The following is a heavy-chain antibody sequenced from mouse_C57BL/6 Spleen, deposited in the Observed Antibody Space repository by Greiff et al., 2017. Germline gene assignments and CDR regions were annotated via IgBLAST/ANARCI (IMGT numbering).Heavy chain of an antibody. CDR2: IDPETGGT. Sequence: VQLQQSGAELVRPGASVTLSCKASGYTFPDYEMHWVKQTPVNGLEWIGAIDPETGGTAYNQKFKGKAILTADKSSSTAYMELRGLTSEDSAVYYCTRGGGYYGGGYFDYGGQGTTLTVSA. D-gene: IGHD2-3*01. J-gene: IGHJ2*01. CDR3: TRGGGYYGGGYFDY. CDR1: GYTFPDYE. V-gene: IGHV1-15*01.